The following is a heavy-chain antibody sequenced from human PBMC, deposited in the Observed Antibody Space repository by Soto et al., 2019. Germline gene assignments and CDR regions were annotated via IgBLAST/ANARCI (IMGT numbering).Heavy chain of an antibody. CDR2: IVVGSGST. J-gene: IGHJ4*02. Sequence: SVKVSCKASGFTFDSFAVQWVRQARGQRLEWIGWIVVGSGSTNYNPSLKSRVTISVDTSKNQFSLKLSSVTAADTAVYYCARGLRWYQFDYWGQGTLVTVSS. V-gene: IGHV1-58*01. D-gene: IGHD4-17*01. CDR3: ARGLRWYQFDY. CDR1: GFTFDSFA.